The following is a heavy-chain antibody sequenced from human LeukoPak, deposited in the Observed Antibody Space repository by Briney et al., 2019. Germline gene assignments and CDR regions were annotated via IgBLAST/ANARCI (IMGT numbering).Heavy chain of an antibody. CDR2: IIPIFGTA. D-gene: IGHD6-19*01. V-gene: IGHV1-69*13. CDR1: GGTFSSYA. CDR3: ARGYSSGWYWLGY. Sequence: SVKVSCKASGGTFSSYAISWVRQAPGQGLEWMGGIIPIFGTANYAQKFQGRVTITADESTSTAYMELSSLRSEDTAVYYYARGYSSGWYWLGYRGQGTLVTVSS. J-gene: IGHJ4*02.